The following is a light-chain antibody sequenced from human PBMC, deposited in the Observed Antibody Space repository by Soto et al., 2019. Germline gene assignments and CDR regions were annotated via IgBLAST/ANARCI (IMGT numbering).Light chain of an antibody. Sequence: EIVLTQSPGTVSLSPGERATLSCRASQSVTSSYLAWYQQKPGQAPRLLIYGVSSRATGIPDRFSGSGAGTDFTLTISRLEPEDLAVYYCQQYGDSPLTFGGGTKVDIK. J-gene: IGKJ4*01. CDR2: GVS. V-gene: IGKV3-20*01. CDR3: QQYGDSPLT. CDR1: QSVTSSY.